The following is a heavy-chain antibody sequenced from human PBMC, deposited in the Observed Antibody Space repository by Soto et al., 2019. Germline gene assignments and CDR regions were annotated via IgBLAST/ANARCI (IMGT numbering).Heavy chain of an antibody. CDR3: ARGSGSYSNWFDP. V-gene: IGHV4-39*01. Sequence: SETLSLTCTVSGGSISSSSYYWGWIRQPPGKGLEWIGSIYYSGSTYYNPSLKSRVTISVDTSKNQFSLKLSSVTAADTAVYYCARGSGSYSNWFDPWGQGTLVTVS. CDR1: GGSISSSSYY. J-gene: IGHJ5*02. D-gene: IGHD1-26*01. CDR2: IYYSGST.